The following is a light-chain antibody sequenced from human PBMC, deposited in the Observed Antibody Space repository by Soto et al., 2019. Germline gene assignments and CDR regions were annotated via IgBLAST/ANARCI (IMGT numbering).Light chain of an antibody. V-gene: IGLV1-40*01. Sequence: QALLTQPPSVSGAPGQRVTIFCTGSTSNIGADYHVHCYRQLPGTAPRLLIYGNTNRPSGVPGRFSGSKSGTSASLATTGLKAEDEGNYYCHAYDTSLRAYVFGTGTKVTV. CDR1: TSNIGADYH. CDR3: HAYDTSLRAYV. CDR2: GNT. J-gene: IGLJ1*01.